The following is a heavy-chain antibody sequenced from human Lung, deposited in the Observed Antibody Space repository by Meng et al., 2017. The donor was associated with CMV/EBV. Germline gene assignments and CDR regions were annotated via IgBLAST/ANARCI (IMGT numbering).Heavy chain of an antibody. Sequence: EAQLGGYGGVVAQPGESLRRSCAGSGFSFDDFAIHWVRQAPGKGLEWVSHINWDGTSTYYADSVKGRFIISRDNIRNLLYLQMNSLTVEDSALYYCTKGRTREYFQHWGQGTLVTVSS. CDR3: TKGRTREYFQH. J-gene: IGHJ1*01. CDR1: GFSFDDFA. V-gene: IGHV3-43D*03. CDR2: INWDGTST.